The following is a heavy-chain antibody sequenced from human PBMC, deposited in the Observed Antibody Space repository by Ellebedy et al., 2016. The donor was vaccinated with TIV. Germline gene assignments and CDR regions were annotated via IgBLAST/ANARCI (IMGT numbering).Heavy chain of an antibody. J-gene: IGHJ2*01. CDR1: GFTFSSYW. CDR2: IKQDGSEK. Sequence: GESLKISCAASGFTFSSYWMSWVRQAPGKGLEWVANIKQDGSEKYYVDSVKGRFTISRDNAKNSLYLQMNSLRAEDTAVYYCARGPVGATRSYWYFDLWGRGTLVTVSS. V-gene: IGHV3-7*04. D-gene: IGHD1-26*01. CDR3: ARGPVGATRSYWYFDL.